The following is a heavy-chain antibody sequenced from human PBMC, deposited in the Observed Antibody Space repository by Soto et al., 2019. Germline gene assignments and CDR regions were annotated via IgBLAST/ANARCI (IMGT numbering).Heavy chain of an antibody. Sequence: QVQLVQSGAEVKKPGSSVKVSCKASGGTFSNYAITWVRQAPGQGLEWLGRIIPIVGSANYAQKFQARVTITAEESTTTAYMEMSSLRSDDTAVYYCAKAGGKDGYLRNRFDPWGQGTLVTVSS. V-gene: IGHV1-69*11. CDR1: GGTFSNYA. CDR3: AKAGGKDGYLRNRFDP. D-gene: IGHD5-12*01. J-gene: IGHJ5*02. CDR2: IIPIVGSA.